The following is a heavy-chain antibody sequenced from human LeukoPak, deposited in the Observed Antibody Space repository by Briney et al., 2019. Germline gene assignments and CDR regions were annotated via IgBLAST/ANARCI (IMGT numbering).Heavy chain of an antibody. J-gene: IGHJ4*02. D-gene: IGHD3-22*01. Sequence: PGGSLRLSCAASGFTFSSYNMNWVRQAPGKGLEWVASISSSSSYIYYADSVKGRFTISRDNAKNSLYVQMNSLRAEDTAVYYCARDLYDSSGYPHFDYWGQGTLVTVSS. V-gene: IGHV3-21*01. CDR2: ISSSSSYI. CDR1: GFTFSSYN. CDR3: ARDLYDSSGYPHFDY.